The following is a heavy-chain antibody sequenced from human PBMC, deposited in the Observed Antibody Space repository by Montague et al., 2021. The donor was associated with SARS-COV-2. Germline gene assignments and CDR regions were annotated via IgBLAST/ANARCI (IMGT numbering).Heavy chain of an antibody. J-gene: IGHJ5*02. Sequence: PALVKPTQTLTLTCTLSGFSINADGVGVGWIRQPPGRALEWLALLYWNEDRLYNSSLKNRLSITKDTSKNQVLLTLTNMDPVDTATYYCARRLTYYAFSSSWFAPWGQGILVTVS. CDR1: GFSINADGVG. D-gene: IGHD3-10*01. CDR3: ARRLTYYAFSSSWFAP. V-gene: IGHV2-5*01. CDR2: LYWNEDR.